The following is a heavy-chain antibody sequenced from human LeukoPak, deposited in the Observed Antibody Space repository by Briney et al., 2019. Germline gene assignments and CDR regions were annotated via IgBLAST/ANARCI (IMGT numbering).Heavy chain of an antibody. CDR1: GYTFTSYD. Sequence: ASVKVSCKASGYTFTSYDINWVRQATGQGLEWMGWMNPNSGNTGYAQKFQGRVTITRNTSISTAYMELSSLRSEDTAVYYCARGHYYYDSSGYSGPCGYFDYWGQGTLVTVSS. CDR2: MNPNSGNT. J-gene: IGHJ4*02. D-gene: IGHD3-22*01. V-gene: IGHV1-8*03. CDR3: ARGHYYYDSSGYSGPCGYFDY.